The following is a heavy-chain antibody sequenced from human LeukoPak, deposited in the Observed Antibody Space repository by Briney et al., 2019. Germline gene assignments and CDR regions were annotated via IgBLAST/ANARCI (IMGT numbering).Heavy chain of an antibody. V-gene: IGHV1-2*02. D-gene: IGHD4-23*01. CDR2: INPNSGGT. Sequence: ASVKVSCKASGYTFTSYYMHWVRQAPVQGLEWMGWINPNSGGTYYAQKFQGRVTMTSDTSISSAYMELSRLRSDDRAVYYCARDLYGGTSATFDYWGQGTLVTVSS. CDR1: GYTFTSYY. J-gene: IGHJ4*02. CDR3: ARDLYGGTSATFDY.